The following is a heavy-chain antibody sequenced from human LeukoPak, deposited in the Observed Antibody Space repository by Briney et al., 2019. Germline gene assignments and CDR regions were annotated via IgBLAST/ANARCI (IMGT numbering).Heavy chain of an antibody. J-gene: IGHJ3*02. V-gene: IGHV3-74*01. D-gene: IGHD3-3*01. CDR2: INSDGSST. CDR1: GFTFSSHW. Sequence: GGSLRLSCAASGFTFSSHWMHWVRQAPGKGLVWVSRINSDGSSTSYADSVKGRFTISRDNAKNTLYLQMNSLRAEDTAVYYCARTYYDFWSGYSHDAFDIWGQGTMVTVSS. CDR3: ARTYYDFWSGYSHDAFDI.